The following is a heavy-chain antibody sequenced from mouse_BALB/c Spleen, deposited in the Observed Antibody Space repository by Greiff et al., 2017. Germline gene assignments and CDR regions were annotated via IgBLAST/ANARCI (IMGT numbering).Heavy chain of an antibody. CDR3: ARYGTAGNQAWFAY. Sequence: VQLQQSGAELMKPGASVKISCKATGYTFSSYWIEWVKQRPGHGLEWIGEILPGSGSTNYNEKFKGKATFTADTSSNTAYMQLSSLTSEDSAVYYCARYGTAGNQAWFAYWGQGTLVTVSA. CDR1: GYTFSSYW. D-gene: IGHD2-1*01. J-gene: IGHJ3*01. V-gene: IGHV1-9*01. CDR2: ILPGSGST.